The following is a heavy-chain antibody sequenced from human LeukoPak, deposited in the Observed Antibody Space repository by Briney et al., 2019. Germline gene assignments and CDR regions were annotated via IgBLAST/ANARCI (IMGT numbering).Heavy chain of an antibody. J-gene: IGHJ4*02. CDR3: AKVIVVVTAGSREADY. D-gene: IGHD2-21*02. CDR2: ISGSGGST. Sequence: GGSLRLSCAASGFTFSSYAMSWVRQAPGKGLEWVSAISGSGGSTYYADSVKGRFTISRDNSKNTLYLQMNSLRAEDTAVYYCAKVIVVVTAGSREADYWGQGTLVTVSS. CDR1: GFTFSSYA. V-gene: IGHV3-23*01.